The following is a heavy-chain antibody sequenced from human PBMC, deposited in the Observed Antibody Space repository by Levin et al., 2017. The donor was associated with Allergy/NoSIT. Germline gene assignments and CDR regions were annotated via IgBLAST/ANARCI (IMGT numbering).Heavy chain of an antibody. CDR1: GFIFYKYT. D-gene: IGHD2-15*01. J-gene: IGHJ6*02. CDR3: ARVPADVDVIPPASPYYYYGMDG. Sequence: GESLKISCAASGFIFYKYTMNWVRQAPGKGLEWVSSITASGTYTYYADSVKGRFTISRDNAKNSQFLQMNSLRAEDTAVYYCARVPADVDVIPPASPYYYYGMDGWGQGTTVTVSS. V-gene: IGHV3-21*01. CDR2: ITASGTYT.